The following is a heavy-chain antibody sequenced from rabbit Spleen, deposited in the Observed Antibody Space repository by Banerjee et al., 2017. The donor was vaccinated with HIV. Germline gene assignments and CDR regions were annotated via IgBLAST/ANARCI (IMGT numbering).Heavy chain of an antibody. CDR3: GRGPYNNA. Sequence: QEQLVESGGGLVQPGGSLKLSCKASGFDFSSYGVSWVRQAPGKGLEWIGYIDPIFGSTYYASWAKGRFTISKTSSTTVTLQMTSLTAADTATYFCGRGPYNNAWGPGTLVTVS. J-gene: IGHJ2*01. D-gene: IGHD1-1*01. CDR2: IDPIFGST. V-gene: IGHV1S39*01. CDR1: GFDFSSYG.